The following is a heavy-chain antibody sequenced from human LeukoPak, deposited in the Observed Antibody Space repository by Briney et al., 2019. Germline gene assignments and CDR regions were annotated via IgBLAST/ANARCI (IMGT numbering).Heavy chain of an antibody. CDR1: GFTLCSYW. V-gene: IGHV3-7*01. D-gene: IGHD6-13*01. CDR3: AKQYTSSWYALGYLDY. CDR2: IKQAGTDK. Sequence: GGSLRLSCAASGFTLCSYWMTWVRHAPAKGLERGSNIKQAGTDKYYVASVKGRFTISRDNAKKSLYLQMNSLRGDDTALYYCAKQYTSSWYALGYLDYWGQRTLVTISS. J-gene: IGHJ4*02.